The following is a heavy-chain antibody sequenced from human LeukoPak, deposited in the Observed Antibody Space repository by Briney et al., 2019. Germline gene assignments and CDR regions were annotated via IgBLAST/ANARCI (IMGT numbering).Heavy chain of an antibody. Sequence: ASVKVSCKASGYTFTNYGISWVRPAPGQGLEWMGWISAYNGDAKYAQELQGRVTMTTDTSTSTAYMELRSLRSDDTAVYCCARDGGPYGDYWGQGTLVTVSS. V-gene: IGHV1-18*01. CDR1: GYTFTNYG. D-gene: IGHD3-16*01. CDR2: ISAYNGDA. J-gene: IGHJ4*02. CDR3: ARDGGPYGDY.